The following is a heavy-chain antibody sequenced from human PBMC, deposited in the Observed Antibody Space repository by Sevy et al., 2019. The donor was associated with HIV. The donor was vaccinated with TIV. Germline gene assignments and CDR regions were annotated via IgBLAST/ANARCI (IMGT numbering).Heavy chain of an antibody. D-gene: IGHD2-2*01. CDR3: AKDRVVVVPAAPGLGYYYGMDV. V-gene: IGHV3-30*02. CDR1: GFTFNYYG. CDR2: IRNEGSNK. J-gene: IGHJ6*02. Sequence: GGSRRLSCAASGFTFNYYGMYWVRQAPGKGLESMSFIRNEGSNKDYTDSVKGRFTISRDNSNNTVALQMNSLGGEYTAVYHCAKDRVVVVPAAPGLGYYYGMDVWGQGTTVTVSS.